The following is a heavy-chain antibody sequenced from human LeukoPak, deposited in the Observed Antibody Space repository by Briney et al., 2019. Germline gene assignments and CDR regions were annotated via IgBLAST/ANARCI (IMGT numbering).Heavy chain of an antibody. CDR3: AKGGPVGDFWSGYYYYYYGMDV. J-gene: IGHJ6*02. D-gene: IGHD3-3*01. Sequence: GRSLRLSCAASGFAFNTYAMHWVRQAPGQGLEWVALIWHDGSHKFYSNSVRGQFTISRDNSKNTVSLQMNNLRPEDTAVYYCAKGGPVGDFWSGYYYYYYGMDVWGQGTTVTVSS. CDR2: IWHDGSHK. V-gene: IGHV3-33*06. CDR1: GFAFNTYA.